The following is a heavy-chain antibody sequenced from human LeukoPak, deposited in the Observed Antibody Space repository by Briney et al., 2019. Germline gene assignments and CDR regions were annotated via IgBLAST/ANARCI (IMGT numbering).Heavy chain of an antibody. CDR3: ARPPYSSSWDPGWFDP. Sequence: PGGSLRLSCAASGFTFSDYYMSWLRQAPGKGREWVSYISSSSDYTKYADSVRGRFTIYRDNAKNSLYLKMNRLRAEDTAVYYCARPPYSSSWDPGWFDPWGQGTLITGSS. V-gene: IGHV3-11*06. D-gene: IGHD6-13*01. J-gene: IGHJ5*02. CDR2: ISSSSDYT. CDR1: GFTFSDYY.